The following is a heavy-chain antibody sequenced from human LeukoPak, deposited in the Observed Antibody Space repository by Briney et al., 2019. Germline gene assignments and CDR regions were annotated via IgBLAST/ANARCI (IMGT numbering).Heavy chain of an antibody. CDR3: AKRGVVISVILVGFHKEAYYFDS. J-gene: IGHJ4*02. CDR2: ISDSGGRT. V-gene: IGHV3-23*01. Sequence: HSGGSLRLSCAVSGITLSNYGMSWVRQAPGKGLGWVAGISDSGGRTNYADSVKGRFTISRDNPKNTLYLQMNSLRAEDTAVYFCAKRGVVISVILVGFHKEAYYFDSWGQGALVTVSS. D-gene: IGHD3-10*01. CDR1: GITLSNYG.